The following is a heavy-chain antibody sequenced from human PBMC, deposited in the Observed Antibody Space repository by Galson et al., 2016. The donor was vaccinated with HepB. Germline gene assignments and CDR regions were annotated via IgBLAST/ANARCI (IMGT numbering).Heavy chain of an antibody. J-gene: IGHJ6*02. D-gene: IGHD3-9*01. CDR3: ATNAVLRPLDWLFGLDV. Sequence: SLRLSCAGSGFIFESAWMNWVRQAPGKGLEWVGRIKSKSAGGTTYYAAPVKGRFTISRDDSKDTVYLQMNSLRIEDTAVYYCATNAVLRPLDWLFGLDVWGQGTTVTVSS. V-gene: IGHV3-15*07. CDR1: GFIFESAW. CDR2: IKSKSAGGTT.